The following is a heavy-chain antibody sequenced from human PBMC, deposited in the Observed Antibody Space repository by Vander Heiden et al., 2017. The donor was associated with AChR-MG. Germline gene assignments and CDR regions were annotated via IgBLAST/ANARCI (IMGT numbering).Heavy chain of an antibody. CDR1: GFTFSSYA. V-gene: IGHV3-23*01. J-gene: IGHJ5*02. CDR2: ISGSGGST. Sequence: EVQLLESGGGLVQPGGSLRLSCAASGFTFSSYAMSGVRQARGKGLEWVSAISGSGGSTYYADSVKGRFTISRDNSKNTLYLQMNSLRAEDTAVYYCAKEGVGYCSGGSCYFSWFDPWGQGTLVTVSS. CDR3: AKEGVGYCSGGSCYFSWFDP. D-gene: IGHD2-15*01.